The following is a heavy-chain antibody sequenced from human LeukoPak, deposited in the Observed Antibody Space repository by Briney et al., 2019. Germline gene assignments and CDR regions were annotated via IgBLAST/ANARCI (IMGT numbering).Heavy chain of an antibody. CDR2: ISYDGSNK. Sequence: GGSLRLSCAASGFTFSSYAMHWVRQAPGKGLEWVAVISYDGSNKYYADSVKGRFTISRDNSKNTLYLQMNSLRAEDTALYYCAKAGGPYYYGSGRYVDYFDYWGQGTLVTVSS. CDR1: GFTFSSYA. CDR3: AKAGGPYYYGSGRYVDYFDY. D-gene: IGHD3-10*01. V-gene: IGHV3-30*04. J-gene: IGHJ4*02.